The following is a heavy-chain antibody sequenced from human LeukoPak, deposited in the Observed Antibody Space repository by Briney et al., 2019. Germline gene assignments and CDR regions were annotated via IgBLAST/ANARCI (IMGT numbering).Heavy chain of an antibody. Sequence: ASVKVSCEASGYIFTDYSMYWVRQAPGQGLEWMGWINPKSGDTNYAQKLQGRVTMTTDTSTSTAYMELRSLRSDDTAVYYCAAYDSSGYAPPFNPWGQGTLVTVSS. V-gene: IGHV1-18*04. CDR1: GYIFTDYS. CDR3: AAYDSSGYAPPFNP. J-gene: IGHJ5*02. CDR2: INPKSGDT. D-gene: IGHD3-22*01.